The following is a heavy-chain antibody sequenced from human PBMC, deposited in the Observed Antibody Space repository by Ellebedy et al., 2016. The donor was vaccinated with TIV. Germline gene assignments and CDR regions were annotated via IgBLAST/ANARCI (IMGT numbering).Heavy chain of an antibody. J-gene: IGHJ2*01. CDR3: ARDIRGSYDWYFDL. CDR1: GGSISSYY. V-gene: IGHV4-59*01. CDR2: IYYSGST. D-gene: IGHD1-26*01. Sequence: SETLSLTXTVSGGSISSYYWSWIRQPPGKGLEWIGYIYYSGSTNYNPSLKSRVTISVDTSKNQFSLKLSSVTAADTAVYYCARDIRGSYDWYFDLWGRGTLVTVSS.